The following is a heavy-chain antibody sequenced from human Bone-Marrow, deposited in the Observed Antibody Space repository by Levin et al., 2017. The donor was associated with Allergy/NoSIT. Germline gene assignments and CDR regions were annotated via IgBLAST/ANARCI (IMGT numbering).Heavy chain of an antibody. CDR3: AKDSSGYYKSKNNWFDP. D-gene: IGHD3-22*01. Sequence: PGGSLRLSCAASGFTFDDYAMHWVRQAPGKGLEWVSGISWNSGSIGYGDSVKGRFTISRDNAKNSLYLQMNSLRAEDTALYYCAKDSSGYYKSKNNWFDPWGQGTLVTVSS. CDR2: ISWNSGSI. J-gene: IGHJ5*02. CDR1: GFTFDDYA. V-gene: IGHV3-9*01.